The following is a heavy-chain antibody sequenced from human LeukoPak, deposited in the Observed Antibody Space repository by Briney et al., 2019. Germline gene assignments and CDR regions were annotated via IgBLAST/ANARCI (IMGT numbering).Heavy chain of an antibody. CDR3: ASDGWEGIAAAGTGY. V-gene: IGHV4-39*07. CDR2: IYYSGST. J-gene: IGHJ4*02. D-gene: IGHD6-13*01. CDR1: GSPISSSRYY. Sequence: SEPLSLTCTVSGSPISSSRYYWGWIRQPPGKGLEGIGSIYYSGSTYYNPSLKRRLTISVDTSKNQFSLKVSSVTAADTAVYYCASDGWEGIAAAGTGYWGQGTLVTVSS.